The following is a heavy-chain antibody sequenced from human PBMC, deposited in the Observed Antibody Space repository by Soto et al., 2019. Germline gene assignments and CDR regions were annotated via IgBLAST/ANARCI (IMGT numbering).Heavy chain of an antibody. J-gene: IGHJ6*02. CDR3: AREGRGFWSGYHYGMDV. CDR1: GYTFTGYY. V-gene: IGHV1-2*04. D-gene: IGHD3-3*01. Sequence: GASVKVSCKASGYTFTGYYMHWVRQAPGQGLEWMGWINPNSGGTNYAQKFQGWVTMTRDTSISTAYMELSRLRSDDTAVYYGAREGRGFWSGYHYGMDVWGQGTTVTVSS. CDR2: INPNSGGT.